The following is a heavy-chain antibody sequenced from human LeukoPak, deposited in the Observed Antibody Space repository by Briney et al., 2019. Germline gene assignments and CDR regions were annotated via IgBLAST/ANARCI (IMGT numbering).Heavy chain of an antibody. D-gene: IGHD3-9*01. CDR1: GFTFSDYY. CDR3: ARVGYDILTGKHYYYMDV. J-gene: IGHJ6*03. CDR2: ISSSGSAT. Sequence: GGSLRLSCAASGFTFSDYYMSWIRQAPGKGLEWVSYISSSGSATYYADSVKGRFTISRDNAKNSLYLQMNSLRAEDTAVYYCARVGYDILTGKHYYYMDVWGKGTTVTVSS. V-gene: IGHV3-11*04.